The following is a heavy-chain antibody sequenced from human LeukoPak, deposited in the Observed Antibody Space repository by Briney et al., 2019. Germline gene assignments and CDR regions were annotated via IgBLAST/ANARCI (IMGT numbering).Heavy chain of an antibody. Sequence: SETLSLTCAVYGGSFSGYYWSWIRQPPGKGLEWIGEINHSGSTNYNPSLKSRVTISVDTSKNQFSLKLSSVTAADTAVYYCERGMKGSGYSGYDYEFDYYYMDVWGKGTTVTVSS. V-gene: IGHV4-34*01. CDR1: GGSFSGYY. CDR2: INHSGST. CDR3: ERGMKGSGYSGYDYEFDYYYMDV. J-gene: IGHJ6*03. D-gene: IGHD5-12*01.